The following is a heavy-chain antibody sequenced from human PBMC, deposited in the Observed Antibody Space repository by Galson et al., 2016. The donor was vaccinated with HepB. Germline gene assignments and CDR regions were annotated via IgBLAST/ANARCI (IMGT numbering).Heavy chain of an antibody. D-gene: IGHD4-17*01. CDR3: ARGKSLWTTPWNYGLDV. CDR2: IGTAPGDT. V-gene: IGHV3-13*01. CDR1: GFSFSLYD. Sequence: SLRLSCAASGFSFSLYDMHWVRQVTGKGLEWVSAIGTAPGDTNYLDSVKGRFTISRENADNSLYLQMNSPRPGDTAVYYCARGKSLWTTPWNYGLDVWGNGTTVTVSS. J-gene: IGHJ6*04.